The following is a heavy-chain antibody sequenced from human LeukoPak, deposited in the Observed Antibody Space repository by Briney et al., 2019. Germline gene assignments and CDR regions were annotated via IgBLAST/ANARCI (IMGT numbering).Heavy chain of an antibody. J-gene: IGHJ4*02. Sequence: ASVKVSCKASGYTFTSYYMHWVRQAPGQGLEWMGIINPSGGSTSYAQKLQGRVTMTTDTSTSTAYMELRSLRSDDTAVYYCARVGGGYSGYDFDYWGQGTLVTVSS. CDR3: ARVGGGYSGYDFDY. CDR1: GYTFTSYY. D-gene: IGHD5-12*01. CDR2: INPSGGST. V-gene: IGHV1-46*01.